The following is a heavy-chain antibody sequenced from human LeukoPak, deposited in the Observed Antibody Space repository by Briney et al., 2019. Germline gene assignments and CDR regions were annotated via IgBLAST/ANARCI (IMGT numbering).Heavy chain of an antibody. Sequence: PSETLSLTCAVSGYSISSGYYWGWIRQPPGKGLEWIGSIYHSGSTYYNPSLKSRVTISVDTSENQFSLKLSSVTAADTAVYYCARRITIFGVVITYYFDYWGQGTLVTVSS. J-gene: IGHJ4*02. CDR2: IYHSGST. CDR3: ARRITIFGVVITYYFDY. CDR1: GYSISSGYY. D-gene: IGHD3-3*01. V-gene: IGHV4-38-2*01.